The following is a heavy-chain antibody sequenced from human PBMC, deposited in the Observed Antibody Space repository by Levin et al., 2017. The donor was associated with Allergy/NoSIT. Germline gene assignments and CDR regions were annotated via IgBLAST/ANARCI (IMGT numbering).Heavy chain of an antibody. V-gene: IGHV3-74*01. CDR3: ARGVTMVRGAMDV. Sequence: PGESLKISCAASGFTFSSYWMHWVRQAPGKGLVWVSRINSDGSSTSYADSVKGRFTISRDNAKNTLYLQMNSLRAEDTAVYYCARGVTMVRGAMDVWGKGTTVTVSS. D-gene: IGHD3-10*01. CDR2: INSDGSST. J-gene: IGHJ6*03. CDR1: GFTFSSYW.